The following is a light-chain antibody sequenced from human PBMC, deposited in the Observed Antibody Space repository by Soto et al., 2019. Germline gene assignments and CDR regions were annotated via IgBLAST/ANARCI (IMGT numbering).Light chain of an antibody. CDR1: NSNIGTNY. CDR2: SNN. CDR3: AAWSDSLSGYL. J-gene: IGLJ1*01. V-gene: IGLV1-47*02. Sequence: QSVLTQPPSASGTPGQRVTISGSGSNSNIGTNYVYWYQQLPGTSPKLLIYSNNQRPSGVPDRFSGSKSGTSASLAISGLRSEDDADYYCAAWSDSLSGYLFGTGTKLTVL.